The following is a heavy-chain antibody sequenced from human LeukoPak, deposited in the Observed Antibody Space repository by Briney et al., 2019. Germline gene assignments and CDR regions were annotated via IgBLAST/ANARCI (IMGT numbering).Heavy chain of an antibody. CDR3: AKDLWDYVWGSYRFSDY. Sequence: NPGGSLRLSCAASGFTFSSYSMNWVRQAPGKGLEWVSSISSSSSYIYYADSVKGRFTISRDNSKNTLYLQMNSLRAEDTAVYYCAKDLWDYVWGSYRFSDYWGQGTLVTVSS. D-gene: IGHD3-16*02. V-gene: IGHV3-21*04. CDR1: GFTFSSYS. CDR2: ISSSSSYI. J-gene: IGHJ4*02.